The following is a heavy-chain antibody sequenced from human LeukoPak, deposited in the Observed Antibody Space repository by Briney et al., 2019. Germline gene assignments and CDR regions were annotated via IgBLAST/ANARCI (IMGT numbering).Heavy chain of an antibody. V-gene: IGHV4-59*11. Sequence: SETLSLTCTVSGGSIGNHYWSWIRQPPGKGLEWIGYIYYSGSTNYNPSLKSRVTISVDTSKDQFSLKLSSVTAADTAVYYCARASGIAAVGKFDYWGRGSLVTVSS. J-gene: IGHJ4*02. CDR3: ARASGIAAVGKFDY. CDR2: IYYSGST. CDR1: GGSIGNHY. D-gene: IGHD6-13*01.